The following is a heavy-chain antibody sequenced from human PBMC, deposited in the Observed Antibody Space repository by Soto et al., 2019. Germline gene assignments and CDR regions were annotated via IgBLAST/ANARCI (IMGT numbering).Heavy chain of an antibody. CDR1: GFTFRGSA. J-gene: IGHJ4*02. CDR2: IRSKANSYAT. Sequence: PGGSQRLSCAASGFTFRGSAMHWVRQASGKGLEWVGRIRSKANSYATPYAASVKGRFTISRDDSKNTAYLQMNSLKTEDTAVYYCTRFTYYYDSSGTLFDYWGQGTLVTVSS. D-gene: IGHD3-22*01. V-gene: IGHV3-73*01. CDR3: TRFTYYYDSSGTLFDY.